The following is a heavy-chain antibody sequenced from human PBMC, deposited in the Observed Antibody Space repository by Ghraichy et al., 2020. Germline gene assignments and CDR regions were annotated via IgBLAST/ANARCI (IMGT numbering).Heavy chain of an antibody. J-gene: IGHJ4*02. CDR3: ARDVQDIVVVPAANSLFDY. CDR1: GYTFTGYY. Sequence: ASVKVSCKASGYTFTGYYMHWVRQAPGQGLEWMGWINPNSGGTNYAQKFQGRVTMTRDTSISTAYMELSRLRSDDTAVYYCARDVQDIVVVPAANSLFDYWGQGTLVTVSS. D-gene: IGHD2-2*01. CDR2: INPNSGGT. V-gene: IGHV1-2*02.